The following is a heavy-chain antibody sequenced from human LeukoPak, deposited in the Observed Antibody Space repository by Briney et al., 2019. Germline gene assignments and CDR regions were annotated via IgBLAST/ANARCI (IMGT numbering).Heavy chain of an antibody. CDR2: ISSSSSYI. J-gene: IGHJ4*02. Sequence: GGALRLSCAASGFTPSRYSMKWVREAPGKGGERGSYISSSSSYIYYADSVKVRFTISRDNAKNSLYLQMNSLRAEDTAVYYCARVVLFRLVINRAIDYWGQGTLVTVSS. V-gene: IGHV3-21*05. CDR3: ARVVLFRLVINRAIDY. D-gene: IGHD3-10*01. CDR1: GFTPSRYS.